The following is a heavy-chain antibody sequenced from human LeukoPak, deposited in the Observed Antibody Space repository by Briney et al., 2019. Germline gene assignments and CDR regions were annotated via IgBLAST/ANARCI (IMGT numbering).Heavy chain of an antibody. V-gene: IGHV3-11*01. CDR3: AREVYCGGDCYYYFDY. CDR2: ISSSGSTI. J-gene: IGHJ4*02. Sequence: PGGSLRLSCAASGFTFSDYYMSWIRQAPGKGLEWVSYISSSGSTIYYADSVKGRFTISRDHAKNSLYLQMNSLRDEDTAVYYCAREVYCGGDCYYYFDYWGQGTLVTVPS. D-gene: IGHD2-21*02. CDR1: GFTFSDYY.